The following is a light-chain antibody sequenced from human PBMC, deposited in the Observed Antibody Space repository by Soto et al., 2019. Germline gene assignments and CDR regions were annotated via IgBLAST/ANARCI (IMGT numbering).Light chain of an antibody. CDR1: QSVTSN. CDR2: GAS. J-gene: IGKJ4*01. CDR3: HQYNTWPVT. V-gene: IGKV3-15*01. Sequence: EIVMTQSPATLSVSPGERVTFSCRASQSVTSNLAWYQHKPGQAPRLLISGASTGAAGIPARFSGSGSGTEFTLTINSLQSEDFAVYYCHQYNTWPVTFGGGTKVDIK.